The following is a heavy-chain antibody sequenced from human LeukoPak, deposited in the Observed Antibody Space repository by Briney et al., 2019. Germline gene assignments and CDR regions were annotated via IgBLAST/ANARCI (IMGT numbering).Heavy chain of an antibody. J-gene: IGHJ4*02. Sequence: ASVKVSCKASGYTFTGYYMHWVRQAPGQGLEWMGWINPNSGGTNYAQKFQGRVTMTRDTSISTAYMELSRLRSDDTAVYYCARIVVGYSYGPTDYWGQGTLVTVSS. CDR1: GYTFTGYY. CDR2: INPNSGGT. V-gene: IGHV1-2*02. D-gene: IGHD5-18*01. CDR3: ARIVVGYSYGPTDY.